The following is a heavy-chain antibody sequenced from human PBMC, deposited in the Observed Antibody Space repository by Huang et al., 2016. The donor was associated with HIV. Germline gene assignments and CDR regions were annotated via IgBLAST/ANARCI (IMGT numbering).Heavy chain of an antibody. Sequence: QIQLMQSGPELKQPGASVKVSCKASGYTFTSYGITWMGWISASSGDTEYAQKFQGRVTLTTDTSTNIAYMELRSLRSDDTAKYYCARDPKYHRIGYYRQRRGIDIWGQGTMVIVSS. CDR2: ISASSGDT. CDR1: GYTFTSYG. J-gene: IGHJ3*02. CDR3: ARDPKYHRIGYYRQRRGIDI. V-gene: IGHV1-18*01. D-gene: IGHD3-22*01.